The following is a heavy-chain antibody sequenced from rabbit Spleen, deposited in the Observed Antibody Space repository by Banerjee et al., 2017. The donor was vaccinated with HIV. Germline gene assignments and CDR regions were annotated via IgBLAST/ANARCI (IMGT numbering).Heavy chain of an antibody. CDR2: IDTYDGDT. CDR1: GFDFSRGYD. Sequence: QQLVESGGGLVKPGASLTVTCTASGFDFSRGYDMCWVRQAPGKGLEWIGCIDTYDGDTDYANWPKGRFTISKTSSTTVTLQMTSLTAADTAIYFCARDTSSSFSSYGMDLWGPGTLVTVS. D-gene: IGHD1-1*01. CDR3: ARDTSSSFSSYGMDL. J-gene: IGHJ6*01. V-gene: IGHV1S40*01.